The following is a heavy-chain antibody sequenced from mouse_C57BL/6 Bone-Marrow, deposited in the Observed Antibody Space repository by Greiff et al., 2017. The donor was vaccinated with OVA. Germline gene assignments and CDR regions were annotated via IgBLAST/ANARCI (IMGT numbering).Heavy chain of an antibody. CDR1: GYAFSSYW. Sequence: VQLQQSGAELVKPGASVKISCKASGYAFSSYWMNWVKQRPGKGLEWIGQIYPGDGDTNYNGKFKGKATLTADKSSSTAYMQLSSLTSEDSAVYFCARGRNGYYVYYFDYWGQGTTLTVSS. J-gene: IGHJ2*01. CDR2: IYPGDGDT. V-gene: IGHV1-80*01. CDR3: ARGRNGYYVYYFDY. D-gene: IGHD2-3*01.